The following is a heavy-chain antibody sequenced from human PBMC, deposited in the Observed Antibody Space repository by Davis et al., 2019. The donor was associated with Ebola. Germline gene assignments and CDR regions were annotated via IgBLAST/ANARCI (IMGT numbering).Heavy chain of an antibody. V-gene: IGHV4-59*12. CDR3: ARGGYCSGGSCHTYHY. J-gene: IGHJ4*02. CDR2: IYYSGST. D-gene: IGHD2-15*01. CDR1: GGSISSYY. Sequence: GSLRLSCTVSGGSISSYYWSWIRQPPGKGLEWIGYIYYSGSTNYNPSLKSRVTISVDRSKNQFSLKLSSVTAADTAVYYCARGGYCSGGSCHTYHYWGQGTLVTVSS.